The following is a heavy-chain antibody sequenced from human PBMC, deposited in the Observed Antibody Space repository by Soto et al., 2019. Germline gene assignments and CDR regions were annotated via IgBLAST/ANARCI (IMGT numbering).Heavy chain of an antibody. J-gene: IGHJ6*02. V-gene: IGHV3-23*01. CDR2: ISGSGSRT. Sequence: GSLRLSCAASEFTFTNYAMSWVRQAPGKGLEWVSAISGSGSRTYYADSVKGRFTISRDNSKNTLYLQMSSLRAEDTAVYYCAALIDPGDYYYYGMDVWGQGTTVTVSS. CDR3: AALIDPGDYYYYGMDV. CDR1: EFTFTNYA.